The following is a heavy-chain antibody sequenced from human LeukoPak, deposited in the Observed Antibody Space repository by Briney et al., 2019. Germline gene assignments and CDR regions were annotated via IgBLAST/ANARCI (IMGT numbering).Heavy chain of an antibody. D-gene: IGHD6-13*01. J-gene: IGHJ4*02. CDR3: ARGGGNSSSGGTY. CDR2: ISYDGSNK. V-gene: IGHV3-30*04. Sequence: GGSLRLSCAASGFTFSSYAMHWVRQAPGKGLEWVAVISYDGSNKYYADSVKGRFTISRDNSKNTLYLQMNSLRAEDTAVYYCARGGGNSSSGGTYWGQGTLLTVS. CDR1: GFTFSSYA.